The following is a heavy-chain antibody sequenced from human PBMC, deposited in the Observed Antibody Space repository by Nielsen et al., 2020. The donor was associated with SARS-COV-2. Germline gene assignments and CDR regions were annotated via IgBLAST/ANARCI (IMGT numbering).Heavy chain of an antibody. Sequence: GESLKISCKASGYSFTNYWIGWVRQMPGKGLEWMGVISHGHSDTRYSPAFQGQVTISADQSITTAYLQWSSLKASDTAIYYCARQGRFCSRTTCSRNYFDSWGQGTLVTVSS. V-gene: IGHV5-51*01. CDR2: ISHGHSDT. CDR3: ARQGRFCSRTTCSRNYFDS. CDR1: GYSFTNYW. D-gene: IGHD2-2*01. J-gene: IGHJ4*02.